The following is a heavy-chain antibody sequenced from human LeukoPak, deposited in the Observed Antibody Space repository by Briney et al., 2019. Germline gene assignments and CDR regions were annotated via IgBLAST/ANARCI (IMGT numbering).Heavy chain of an antibody. J-gene: IGHJ3*02. CDR2: ISRGGSTI. CDR1: GFTFSSYE. CDR3: ARDYCSGGSCYLNAFDI. Sequence: GGSLRLSCAASGFTFSSYEMNWVRQAPGKGLEWVSYISRGGSTIYYADSVRGRFTISRDNAKNSLYLQMNSLRAEDTAVYFCARDYCSGGSCYLNAFDIWGQGTMVTVSS. D-gene: IGHD2-15*01. V-gene: IGHV3-48*03.